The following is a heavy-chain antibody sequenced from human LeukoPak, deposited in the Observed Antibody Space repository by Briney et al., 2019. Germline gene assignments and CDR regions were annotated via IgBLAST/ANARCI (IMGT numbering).Heavy chain of an antibody. Sequence: ASVKVSCKASGYTFTSYGISWVRQAPGQGLEWMGWISAYNGNTNYAQKLQGRVTMTTDTSTSTAYMELRSLRSDDTAVYYCARDSFPPISAGYFDYWGQGTLVTVSS. J-gene: IGHJ4*02. V-gene: IGHV1-18*01. CDR3: ARDSFPPISAGYFDY. D-gene: IGHD6-13*01. CDR2: ISAYNGNT. CDR1: GYTFTSYG.